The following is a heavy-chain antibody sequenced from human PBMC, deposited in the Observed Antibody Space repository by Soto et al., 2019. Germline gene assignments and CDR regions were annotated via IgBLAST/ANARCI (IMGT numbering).Heavy chain of an antibody. Sequence: TGQGLEWMGWMNPNSGNTGYAQKFQGRVTMTRNTSISTAYMELSSLRSEDTAVYYCARLVTGSSSLRWFDPWGQGTLVTVSS. D-gene: IGHD6-6*01. CDR2: MNPNSGNT. J-gene: IGHJ5*02. CDR3: ARLVTGSSSLRWFDP. V-gene: IGHV1-8*01.